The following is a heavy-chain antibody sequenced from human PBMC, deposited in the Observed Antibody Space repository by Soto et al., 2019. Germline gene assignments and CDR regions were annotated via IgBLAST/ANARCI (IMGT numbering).Heavy chain of an antibody. CDR2: ISYDGSNK. V-gene: IGHV3-30*04. J-gene: IGHJ4*02. D-gene: IGHD3-10*01. CDR3: ARDGLDYYGSGSYYHYFDY. CDR1: GFTFSSYA. Sequence: GGSLRLSCAASGFTFSSYAMHWVRQAPGKGLEWVAVISYDGSNKYYADSVKGRFTISRDNSKNTLYLQMNSLRAEDTAVYYCARDGLDYYGSGSYYHYFDYWCQGTLVTVSS.